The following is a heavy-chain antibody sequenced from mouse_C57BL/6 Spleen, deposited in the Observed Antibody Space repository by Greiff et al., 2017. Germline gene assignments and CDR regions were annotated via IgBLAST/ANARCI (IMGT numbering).Heavy chain of an antibody. V-gene: IGHV1-80*01. D-gene: IGHD1-1*01. CDR2: LYPGDGDT. Sequence: QVQLQQSGAELVKPGASVKISCKASGYAFSSSWMNWVKQRPGKGLERIGQLYPGDGDTNYNGKFKGKATLTADKSSSTAYMQLSSLTSEDSAVYFCARYYGSSSYAMDYWGQGTSVTVSS. J-gene: IGHJ4*01. CDR3: ARYYGSSSYAMDY. CDR1: GYAFSSSW.